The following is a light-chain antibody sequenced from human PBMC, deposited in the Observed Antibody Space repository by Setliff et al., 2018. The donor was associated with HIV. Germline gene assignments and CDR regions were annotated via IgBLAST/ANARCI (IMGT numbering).Light chain of an antibody. CDR1: SSDVGVYDY. V-gene: IGLV2-14*01. J-gene: IGLJ2*01. Sequence: QSALAQAASVSGSPGQSITISCTGTSSDVGVYDYVSWYQQHPHKAPKLMIYEVTNRPSGVSNRFSGSKSGNTASLTISGLRAEDEADYYCSSYTTINTVIFGGGTKVTVL. CDR2: EVT. CDR3: SSYTTINTVI.